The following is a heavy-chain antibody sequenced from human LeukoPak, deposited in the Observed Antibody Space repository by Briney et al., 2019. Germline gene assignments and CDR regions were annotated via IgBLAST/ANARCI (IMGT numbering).Heavy chain of an antibody. CDR2: IKQDGGEE. V-gene: IGHV3-7*03. D-gene: IGHD4-11*01. CDR3: AKDYSNYGSSNFDY. J-gene: IGHJ4*02. CDR1: GFTFDKYW. Sequence: GGSLRLSCAASGFTFDKYWMTWVRQAPGKGLEWVANIKQDGGEENYVDSVKGRFTISRDNAKNSLYLQMNSLRAEDTAVYYCAKDYSNYGSSNFDYWGQGTLVTVSS.